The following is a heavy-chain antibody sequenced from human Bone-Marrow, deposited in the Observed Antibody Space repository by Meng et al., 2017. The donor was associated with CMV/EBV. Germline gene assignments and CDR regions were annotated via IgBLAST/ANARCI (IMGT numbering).Heavy chain of an antibody. CDR1: GGTFSSYT. V-gene: IGHV1-2*02. CDR2: INPNSGGT. CDR3: ARDSLPFESSTHDY. J-gene: IGHJ4*02. D-gene: IGHD2-2*01. Sequence: ASVKVSCKASGGTFSSYTISWVRQAPGQGLEWMGWINPNSGGTNYAQKFQGRVTMTRDTSISTAYMERSRLRSDDTAVYYCARDSLPFESSTHDYWGQGTLVTVSS.